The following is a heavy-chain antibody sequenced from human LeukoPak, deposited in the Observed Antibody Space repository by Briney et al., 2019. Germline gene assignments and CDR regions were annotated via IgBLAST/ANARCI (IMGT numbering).Heavy chain of an antibody. CDR1: GFTFSSYE. J-gene: IGHJ4*02. V-gene: IGHV3-23*01. Sequence: AGGSLRLSCAASGFTFSSYEMNWVRQAPGKGLEWVSSISGSGDTTYYADSVKGRFAISRDNSKNTLYLQMNSLRADDTAVYYCAKGGGQWELLGYFDYWGQGTLVTVSS. CDR3: AKGGGQWELLGYFDY. D-gene: IGHD1-26*01. CDR2: ISGSGDTT.